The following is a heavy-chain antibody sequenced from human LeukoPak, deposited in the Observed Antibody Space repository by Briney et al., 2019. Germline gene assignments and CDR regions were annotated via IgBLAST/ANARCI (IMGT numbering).Heavy chain of an antibody. V-gene: IGHV3-33*01. Sequence: GTSLRLSCAPSTHSFSLYGMLWVRQAPGKGLEWVALIWYDGSNRYYGDSVKGRFTISRDNSKNTLYLQMNSLRAEDTAVYYWARRADDAFDIWGQGTMVTVSS. CDR3: ARRADDAFDI. CDR2: IWYDGSNR. CDR1: THSFSLYG. J-gene: IGHJ3*02.